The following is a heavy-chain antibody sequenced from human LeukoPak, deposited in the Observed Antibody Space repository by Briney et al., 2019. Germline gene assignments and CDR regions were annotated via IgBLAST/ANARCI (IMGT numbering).Heavy chain of an antibody. V-gene: IGHV3-21*01. J-gene: IGHJ4*02. CDR1: GFTFSSYS. CDR2: ISSSSSYI. Sequence: GGSLRLSCAASGFTFSSYSMNWVRQAPGKGLEWDSSISSSSSYIYYADSVKGRFTISRDNAKNSLYLQMNSLRAEDTAVYYCAREECTYFYDSSGYQPTYDYWGQGTGVTVSS. CDR3: AREECTYFYDSSGYQPTYDY. D-gene: IGHD3-22*01.